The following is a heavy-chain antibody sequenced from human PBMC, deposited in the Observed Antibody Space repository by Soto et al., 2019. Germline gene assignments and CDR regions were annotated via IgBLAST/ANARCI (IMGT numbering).Heavy chain of an antibody. Sequence: EVQALESGGGLVQPGGSLRLSCTASRFTFSKYAMTWVRQAPGQGLEWVASITGSGSGTDYADSVRGRFTVFRDNSKNTLYLQMNSLRAEDTALYYCTRDPNGDHIGAFEFWDQGTMVTVSS. CDR2: ITGSGSGT. CDR1: RFTFSKYA. V-gene: IGHV3-23*01. J-gene: IGHJ3*01. D-gene: IGHD4-17*01. CDR3: TRDPNGDHIGAFEF.